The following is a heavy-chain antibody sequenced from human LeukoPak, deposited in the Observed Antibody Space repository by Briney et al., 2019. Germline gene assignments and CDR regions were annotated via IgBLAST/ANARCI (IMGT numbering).Heavy chain of an antibody. CDR1: GGSIRSYY. J-gene: IGHJ4*02. CDR2: IYYSGST. Sequence: SETLSLTCTVSGGSIRSYYWSWIRQPPGKGLEWIGYIYYSGSTNYNPSLKSRVTISVDTSKNQFSLKLSSVTAADTAVYYCARVAFSGSYDFDYWGQGTLVTVSS. V-gene: IGHV4-59*01. D-gene: IGHD1-26*01. CDR3: ARVAFSGSYDFDY.